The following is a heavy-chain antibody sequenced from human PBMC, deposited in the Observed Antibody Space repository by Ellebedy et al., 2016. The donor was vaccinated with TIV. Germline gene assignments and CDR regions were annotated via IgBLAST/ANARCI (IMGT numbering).Heavy chain of an antibody. CDR1: GFTFSHAW. D-gene: IGHD5-18*01. CDR2: IYSGGTT. V-gene: IGHV3-66*04. CDR3: AGHGDRAMAH. J-gene: IGHJ4*02. Sequence: GESLKISCAASGFTFSHAWMSWVRQAPGKGLEWVSVIYSGGTTHYADSVKGRFIFSRDKSKNTMYLQMTILRAEDTAVYYCAGHGDRAMAHWGQGTLVTVSS.